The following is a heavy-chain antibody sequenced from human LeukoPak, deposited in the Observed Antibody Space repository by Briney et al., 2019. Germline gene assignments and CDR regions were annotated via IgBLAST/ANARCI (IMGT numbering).Heavy chain of an antibody. J-gene: IGHJ6*02. CDR3: ARMYYYGSGSYHDRGNYGMDV. CDR1: VGSIRSHY. D-gene: IGHD3-10*01. CDR2: IYYSGST. V-gene: IGHV4-59*11. Sequence: SETLSLTCTVSVGSIRSHYWSWIRQPPGKGLEWIGYIYYSGSTSYNSSLKSRVTISVDTSKNQFSLKLSSVTAADTAVYHCARMYYYGSGSYHDRGNYGMDVWGQGTTVTVSS.